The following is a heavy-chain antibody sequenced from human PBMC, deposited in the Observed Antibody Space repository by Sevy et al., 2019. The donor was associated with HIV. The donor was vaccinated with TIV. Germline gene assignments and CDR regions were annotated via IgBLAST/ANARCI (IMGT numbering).Heavy chain of an antibody. CDR1: GFTFGDYA. J-gene: IGHJ4*02. CDR2: IRRNSHEPYGGTT. V-gene: IGHV3-49*03. D-gene: IGHD5-12*01. Sequence: GGSLRLSCTSSGFTFGDYAMSWFRQAPGKGLEWVAFIRRNSHEPYGGTTEYAASVKGRFTISRDDSKSIAYLQMNSLKTEDTAVYYCTRPLATADTPEYFFDYWCQGILVTVSS. CDR3: TRPLATADTPEYFFDY.